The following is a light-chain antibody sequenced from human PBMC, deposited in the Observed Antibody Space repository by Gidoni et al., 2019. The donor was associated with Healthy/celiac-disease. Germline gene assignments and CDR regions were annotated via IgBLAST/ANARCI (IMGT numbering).Light chain of an antibody. J-gene: IGLJ3*02. Sequence: QLVLTQSPSASASLGASVKLTCPLSSGHSSYAIAWHQQQPEKGPRYLMKLNSDGSHSKGDGIPDRFSGSSSGAERYLTISSLQSEDEADYYCQTWGTGIRVFGGGTKRTVL. CDR2: LNSDGSH. CDR1: SGHSSYA. CDR3: QTWGTGIRV. V-gene: IGLV4-69*01.